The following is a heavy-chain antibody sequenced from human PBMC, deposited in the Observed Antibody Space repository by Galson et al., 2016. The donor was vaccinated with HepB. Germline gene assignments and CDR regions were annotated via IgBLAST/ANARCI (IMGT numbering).Heavy chain of an antibody. Sequence: SETLSLTCAVSGGFISSYYWSWIRQPPGKGLEWIGYIYYTGNTNYNPSLKSRVTISVDTSKNQFSLKLSSVTAADTAVYYCARELRVSAGSYYVGMDVWGQGTLVTVSS. D-gene: IGHD3-3*01. CDR1: GGFISSYY. CDR2: IYYTGNT. J-gene: IGHJ6*02. V-gene: IGHV4-59*01. CDR3: ARELRVSAGSYYVGMDV.